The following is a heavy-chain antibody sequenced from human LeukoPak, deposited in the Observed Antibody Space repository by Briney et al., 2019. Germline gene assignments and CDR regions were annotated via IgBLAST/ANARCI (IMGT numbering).Heavy chain of an antibody. CDR3: ASGGSGYYSGAFDI. CDR2: INHSGST. J-gene: IGHJ3*02. V-gene: IGHV4-34*01. D-gene: IGHD3-22*01. CDR1: GGSFSGYY. Sequence: SETLSLTCAVYGGSFSGYYWSWIRQPPGKGLEWIGEINHSGSTNYNPSLKSRVTISVDRSKNQFSLKLSSVTAADTAVYYCASGGSGYYSGAFDIWGQGTMVTVSS.